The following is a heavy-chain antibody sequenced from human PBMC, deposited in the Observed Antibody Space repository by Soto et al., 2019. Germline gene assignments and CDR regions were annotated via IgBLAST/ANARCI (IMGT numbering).Heavy chain of an antibody. V-gene: IGHV6-1*01. D-gene: IGHD6-13*01. J-gene: IGHJ6*02. CDR3: ARDLAAGVVDGMGV. Sequence: SQTLSLTCAISGDSVSSNSATWNWIRRSPSRGLEWLGRTYYRSKWFNDYAASVKSRVTINPDTSKNQFSLQLNSVTPEDTAVYYCARDLAAGVVDGMGVWGQRTTVTVS. CDR2: TYYRSKWFN. CDR1: GDSVSSNSAT.